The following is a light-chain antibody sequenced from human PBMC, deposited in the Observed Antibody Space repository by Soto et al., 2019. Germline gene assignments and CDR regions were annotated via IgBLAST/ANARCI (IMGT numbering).Light chain of an antibody. J-gene: IGKJ1*01. V-gene: IGKV3-15*01. CDR1: QSVNSN. CDR3: QQYDDWPWT. Sequence: EIVLTQSPATLSVSPGDRATLSCRASQSVNSNLAWYHLKPGQAPRLLIYGASIRAAGIPARFTGSESGTEFTLSISSLQSEDFAVYYCQQYDDWPWTFGQGTKVEIK. CDR2: GAS.